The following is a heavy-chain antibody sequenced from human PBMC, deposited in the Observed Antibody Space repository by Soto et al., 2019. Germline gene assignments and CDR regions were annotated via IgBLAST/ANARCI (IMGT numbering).Heavy chain of an antibody. V-gene: IGHV1-3*01. CDR1: GYTFTSYA. CDR3: ARDLDYYYGMDV. J-gene: IGHJ6*02. CDR2: IDAGNGNT. Sequence: QVQLVQSGAEVKRPWASVKVSCKASGYTFTSYALHWVRQAPGQRLEWMGRIDAGNGNTKYSQKFQGRVTITRDTSANTAYMELSSLRSEDTAVYYCARDLDYYYGMDVWGQGTTVTVSS.